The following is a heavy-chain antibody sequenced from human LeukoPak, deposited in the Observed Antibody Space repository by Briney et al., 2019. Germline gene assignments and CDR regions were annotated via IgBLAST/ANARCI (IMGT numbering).Heavy chain of an antibody. CDR1: GFTFSSYS. CDR2: IYSRGDT. D-gene: IGHD5-18*01. V-gene: IGHV3-66*01. Sequence: GGSLRLSCAASGFTFSSYSMNWVRQAPGKGLEWVSLIYSRGDTKYADSVKGRFTISRDNSKNTLYLQMNSLRAEDTAVYYCAKDRYGYSYGSYFDYWGQGTLVTVSS. CDR3: AKDRYGYSYGSYFDY. J-gene: IGHJ4*02.